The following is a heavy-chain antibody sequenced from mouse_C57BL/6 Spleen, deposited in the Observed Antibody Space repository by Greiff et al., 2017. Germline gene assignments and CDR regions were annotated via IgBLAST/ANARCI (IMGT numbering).Heavy chain of an antibody. V-gene: IGHV1-78*01. D-gene: IGHD2-5*01. CDR2: IYPRDGST. CDR3: ARSRNEAYYSNYDAMDY. J-gene: IGHJ4*01. CDR1: GYTFTDHT. Sequence: VQLVESDAELVKPGASVKISCKVSGYTFTDHTIHWMKQRPEQGLEWIGYIYPRDGSTKYNEKFKGKATLTADKSSSTAYMQLNSLTSEDSAVYFCARSRNEAYYSNYDAMDYWGQGTSVTVSS.